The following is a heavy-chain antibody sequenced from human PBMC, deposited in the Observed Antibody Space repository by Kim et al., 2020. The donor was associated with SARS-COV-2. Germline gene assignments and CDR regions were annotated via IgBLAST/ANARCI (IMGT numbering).Heavy chain of an antibody. CDR1: GVSIIGNY. V-gene: IGHV4-59*12. Sequence: SETLSLTCTVSGVSIIGNYWHWIRQSPGKGLEWIGYIYFTGTTTYNPSLKSRVAISIDTSKNHKNQFSLKLTSVTTADTAIYYCSRGEKGCIDGPCYM. CDR2: IYFTGTT. D-gene: IGHD2-8*01. CDR3: SRGEKGCIDGPCYM. J-gene: IGHJ6*03.